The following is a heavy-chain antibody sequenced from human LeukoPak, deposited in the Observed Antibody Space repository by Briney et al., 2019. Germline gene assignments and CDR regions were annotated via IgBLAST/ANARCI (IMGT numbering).Heavy chain of an antibody. CDR2: INRDGSEK. CDR3: ARVHCTTNMCYFLNQHYYTMDV. V-gene: IGHV3-7*01. J-gene: IGHJ6*02. CDR1: GFTFETYW. Sequence: LAGGSLRLSCAASGFTFETYWMSWVRQAPGKGLEWVANINRDGSEKNSVDSVKGRFTISRDSAKNSLSLQMNSLRVEDTAVYYCARVHCTTNMCYFLNQHYYTMDVWGQGTTVIVSS. D-gene: IGHD2-8*01.